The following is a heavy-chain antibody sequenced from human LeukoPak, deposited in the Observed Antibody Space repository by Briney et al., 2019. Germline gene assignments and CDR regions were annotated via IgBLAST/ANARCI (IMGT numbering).Heavy chain of an antibody. CDR3: ATDRGAVGATGGRIFDY. Sequence: ASVKVSCKASGGTFSSYAISWVRQAPGQGLEWMGGIIPIFGTANYAQKFQGRVTITADESTSTAYMELSSLRSEDTAVYYCATDRGAVGATGGRIFDYWGQGTLVTVSS. D-gene: IGHD1-26*01. CDR1: GGTFSSYA. CDR2: IIPIFGTA. V-gene: IGHV1-69*13. J-gene: IGHJ4*02.